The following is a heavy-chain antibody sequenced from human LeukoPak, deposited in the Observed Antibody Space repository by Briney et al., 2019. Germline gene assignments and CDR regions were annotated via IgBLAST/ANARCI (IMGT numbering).Heavy chain of an antibody. Sequence: SETLSLTCAVYGGSFSGYYWSWIRQPPGKGLEWIGEINHSGSTNYNPSLKSRVTISVDTSKNQFSLKLSSVTAADTAVYYCARVTGKLWFGESRGYFDYWGQGTLVTVSS. D-gene: IGHD3-10*01. J-gene: IGHJ4*02. CDR2: INHSGST. V-gene: IGHV4-34*01. CDR3: ARVTGKLWFGESRGYFDY. CDR1: GGSFSGYY.